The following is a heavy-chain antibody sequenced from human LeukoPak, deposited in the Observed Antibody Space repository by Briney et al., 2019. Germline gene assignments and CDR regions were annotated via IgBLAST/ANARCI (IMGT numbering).Heavy chain of an antibody. V-gene: IGHV1-18*01. D-gene: IGHD6-6*01. CDR2: ISAYNGNT. Sequence: ASVKVSCKASVYTFTSYGISWVRQAPGQGLVWMGWISAYNGNTNYAQKLQGRVTMTTDTSTSTAYMEMRSLRSDDTAVYYCARQIAARPYPWGQGTLVTVSS. CDR1: VYTFTSYG. J-gene: IGHJ5*02. CDR3: ARQIAARPYP.